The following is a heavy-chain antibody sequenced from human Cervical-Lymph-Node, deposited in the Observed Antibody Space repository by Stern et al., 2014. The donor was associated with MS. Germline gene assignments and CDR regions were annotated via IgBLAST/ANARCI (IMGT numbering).Heavy chain of an antibody. D-gene: IGHD5-18*01. CDR2: INPRGGST. CDR3: ARERGGYSYGYSYGRDV. CDR1: GYTFTSYY. J-gene: IGHJ6*02. Sequence: QVQLVQSGAEVKKPGASVKVSCKASGYTFTSYYMHWVRQAPGQGLEWMGIINPRGGSTSSAKKSRGKVTMTGDTSTSTVYMELSSLRSEDTAVYYCARERGGYSYGYSYGRDVWGQGTTVTVSS. V-gene: IGHV1-46*01.